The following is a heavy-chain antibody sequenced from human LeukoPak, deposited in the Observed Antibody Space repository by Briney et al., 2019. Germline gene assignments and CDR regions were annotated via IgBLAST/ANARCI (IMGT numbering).Heavy chain of an antibody. D-gene: IGHD2-2*01. CDR1: GFTFSSYA. V-gene: IGHV3-30*01. CDR3: ARDGGSSTSCYFCDLDY. J-gene: IGHJ4*02. Sequence: GGSLRLSCAASGFTFSSYAMHWVRQAPGKGLEWVAVISYDGSNKYYADSVKGRFTISRDNSKNTLFLQMNSLRAEDTAVYYCARDGGSSTSCYFCDLDYWGQGTLVTVSS. CDR2: ISYDGSNK.